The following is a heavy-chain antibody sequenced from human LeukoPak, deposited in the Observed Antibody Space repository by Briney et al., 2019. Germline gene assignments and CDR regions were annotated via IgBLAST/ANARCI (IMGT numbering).Heavy chain of an antibody. Sequence: GGSLRLSCAASRFTFSTYWMHWVRQAPGKGLVWVSRINSDGSSTGYADSVKGRFTISRDNSKNTLYLQMNSLRADDTAVYYCAMKAVPRPRLHDAFDFWGQGTVVSVSS. CDR2: INSDGSST. D-gene: IGHD5-24*01. CDR1: RFTFSTYW. J-gene: IGHJ3*01. V-gene: IGHV3-74*01. CDR3: AMKAVPRPRLHDAFDF.